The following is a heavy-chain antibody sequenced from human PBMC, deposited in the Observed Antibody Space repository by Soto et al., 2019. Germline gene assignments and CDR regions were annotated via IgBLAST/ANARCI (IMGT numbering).Heavy chain of an antibody. V-gene: IGHV3-15*01. Sequence: PWGSLGLSCASSVFTFSSACMSWVRQAPGKGLDWVGRIKSKTDGGTTDYAAPVKGRFTISRDDSKNTLYLQMNSLKTEDTAVYYCTTDSSMFQNYGMDVWGQGTTVTVSS. CDR2: IKSKTDGGTT. CDR1: VFTFSSAC. CDR3: TTDSSMFQNYGMDV. D-gene: IGHD3-10*02. J-gene: IGHJ6*01.